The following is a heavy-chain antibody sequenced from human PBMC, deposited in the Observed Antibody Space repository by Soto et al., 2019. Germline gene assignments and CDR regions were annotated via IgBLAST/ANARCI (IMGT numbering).Heavy chain of an antibody. V-gene: IGHV4-30-4*01. D-gene: IGHD3-10*01. CDR1: GGSISNEDYY. CDR2: IFHSGST. Sequence: PSETLSLTCTVSGGSISNEDYYWSWIRQPPGKGLEWIGYIFHSGSTYYNSPLKSRVAISVDTSKNQFSLKLSSVTAADTAVYYCARYYLRGGGSFDIWGQGTMVTVSS. J-gene: IGHJ3*02. CDR3: ARYYLRGGGSFDI.